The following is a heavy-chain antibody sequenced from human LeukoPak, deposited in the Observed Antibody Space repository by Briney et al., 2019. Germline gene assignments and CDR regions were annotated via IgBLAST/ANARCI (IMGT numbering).Heavy chain of an antibody. CDR1: GGSISSYY. CDR3: TRDVGATPGYFDY. CDR2: IYNSGST. V-gene: IGHV4-59*01. D-gene: IGHD1-26*01. Sequence: SETLSLTCTVSGGSISSYYWSWIRQPPGKGLEWIGYIYNSGSTNYNPSLKSRVTISVDTSKNQSSLKLSSVTAADTAVYYCTRDVGATPGYFDYWGQGTLVTVSS. J-gene: IGHJ4*02.